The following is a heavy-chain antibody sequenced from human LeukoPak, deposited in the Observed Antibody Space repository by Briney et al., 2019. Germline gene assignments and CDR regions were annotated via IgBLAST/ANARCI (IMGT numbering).Heavy chain of an antibody. CDR2: IYYSGST. CDR3: ARGESGYSYGALFDY. Sequence: SETPSLTCTVSGGSISSYYWSWIRQPPGKGLEWIGYIYYSGSTNYDPSLKSRVTISVDTSKNQFSLKLSSVTAADTAVYYCARGESGYSYGALFDYWGQGTLVTVSS. J-gene: IGHJ4*02. CDR1: GGSISSYY. V-gene: IGHV4-59*01. D-gene: IGHD5-18*01.